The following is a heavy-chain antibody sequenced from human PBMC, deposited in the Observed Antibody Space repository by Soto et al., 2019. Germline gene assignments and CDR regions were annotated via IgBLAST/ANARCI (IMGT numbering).Heavy chain of an antibody. J-gene: IGHJ4*02. D-gene: IGHD3-10*01. Sequence: ETLSLTCTVSGDPITSYFWSWIRQPAGKGLEWIGHMFPGGTTSHNSSLKSRASMSIDTSKNQFSLTLTSVTAADTAVYYCARTLSGFTYGSRQFYFDYWGQGTLVTVS. CDR2: MFPGGTT. V-gene: IGHV4-4*07. CDR1: GDPITSYF. CDR3: ARTLSGFTYGSRQFYFDY.